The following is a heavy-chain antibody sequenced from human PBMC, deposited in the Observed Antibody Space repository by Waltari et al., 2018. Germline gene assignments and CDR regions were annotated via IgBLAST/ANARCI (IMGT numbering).Heavy chain of an antibody. D-gene: IGHD6-13*01. CDR2: IYSGGST. J-gene: IGHJ5*02. V-gene: IGHV3-53*01. Sequence: EVQLVESGGGLIQPGGSLRLSCAASGFTVSSNYMSWVRQAPGKGLEWVSVIYSGGSTYYADSVKGRFTISRDNSKNTLYLQMNSLRAEDTAVYYCARADSSSLSWFDPWGQGTLVTVSS. CDR1: GFTVSSNY. CDR3: ARADSSSLSWFDP.